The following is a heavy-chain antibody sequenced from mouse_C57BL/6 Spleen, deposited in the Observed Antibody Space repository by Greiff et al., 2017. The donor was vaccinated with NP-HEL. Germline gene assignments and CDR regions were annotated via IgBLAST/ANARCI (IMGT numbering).Heavy chain of an antibody. Sequence: QVQLQQSGAELVRPGTSVTMSCKASGYTFTNYWIGWAKQRPGHGLEWIGDIYPGGGYTNYNEKFKGKATLTADKSSSTAYMPFSSLTSEDSAIYYCARSDITRGFAYWGQGTLVTVSA. V-gene: IGHV1-63*01. J-gene: IGHJ3*01. CDR2: IYPGGGYT. CDR3: ARSDITRGFAY. D-gene: IGHD1-1*01. CDR1: GYTFTNYW.